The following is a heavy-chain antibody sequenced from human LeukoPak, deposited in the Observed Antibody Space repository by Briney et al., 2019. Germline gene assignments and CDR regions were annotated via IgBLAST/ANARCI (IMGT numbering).Heavy chain of an antibody. CDR1: GGSISRYY. D-gene: IGHD2/OR15-2a*01. CDR2: IYYSGST. CDR3: ARGGLLFDY. J-gene: IGHJ4*02. V-gene: IGHV4-59*01. Sequence: SETLSLTCTVSGGSISRYYGSWIRHSPGTGLEWIGYIYYSGSTNYNPSLKSRVPISVDTSKNQFSLKLSSVTAADTAVYYCARGGLLFDYWGQETLVTVSS.